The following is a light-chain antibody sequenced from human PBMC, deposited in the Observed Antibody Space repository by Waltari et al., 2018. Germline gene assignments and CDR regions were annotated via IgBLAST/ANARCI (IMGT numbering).Light chain of an antibody. CDR3: QQRSNWPRT. V-gene: IGKV3-11*01. CDR2: SAS. CDR1: QSVSSY. J-gene: IGKJ1*01. Sequence: SCRASQSVSSYLAWYQQRPGQAPRLLIHSASNRATGIPARFSGSGSGTDFTLTISSLEPEDFAVYYCQQRSNWPRTFGQGTKVEIK.